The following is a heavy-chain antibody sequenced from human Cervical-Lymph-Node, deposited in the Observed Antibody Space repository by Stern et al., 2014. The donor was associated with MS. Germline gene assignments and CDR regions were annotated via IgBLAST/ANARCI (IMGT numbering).Heavy chain of an antibody. D-gene: IGHD3-16*01. J-gene: IGHJ3*01. CDR3: ARGGPVMITFGGAAFDL. CDR1: GFSFDNHA. Sequence: EVQLVESGGGVVRPGRSLRLSCVGSGFSFDNHALNWVRQVPGKGLEWVSGISWNGGSTGYAEAVEGRFTISRDNAKNAFYMEMNSLRAEDTAMYYCARGGPVMITFGGAAFDLWGQGTMVTVSS. CDR2: ISWNGGST. V-gene: IGHV3-20*04.